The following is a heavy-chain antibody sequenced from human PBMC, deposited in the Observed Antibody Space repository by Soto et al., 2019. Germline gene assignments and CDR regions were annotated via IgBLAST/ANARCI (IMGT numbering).Heavy chain of an antibody. CDR2: ISYDGSNK. CDR3: AKDLTIFGVVIRGPYDY. V-gene: IGHV3-30*18. D-gene: IGHD3-3*01. Sequence: QVQLVESGGGVVQPGRSLRLSCAASGFTFSSYGMHWVRQAPGKGLEWVAAISYDGSNKYYADLVKGRFTISRDNSKNTLYLQMNSLRAEDTAVYYCAKDLTIFGVVIRGPYDYWGQGTLVTVSS. CDR1: GFTFSSYG. J-gene: IGHJ4*02.